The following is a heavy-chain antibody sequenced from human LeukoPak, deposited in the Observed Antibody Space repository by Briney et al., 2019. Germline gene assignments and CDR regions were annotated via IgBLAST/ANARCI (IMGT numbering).Heavy chain of an antibody. CDR2: IYYSGST. CDR3: ARSPYAQYGDYQAFDY. D-gene: IGHD4-17*01. J-gene: IGHJ4*02. V-gene: IGHV4-59*01. Sequence: PSETLSLTCTVSGGSISSYYWSWIRQPPGKGLEWIGYIYYSGSTNYNPSLKSRVTISVDTSKNQFSLKLSSVTAADTAVYYCARSPYAQYGDYQAFDYWGQGTLVTVSS. CDR1: GGSISSYY.